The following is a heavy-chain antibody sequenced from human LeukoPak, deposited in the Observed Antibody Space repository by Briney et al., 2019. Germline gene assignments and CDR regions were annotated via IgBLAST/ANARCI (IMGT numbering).Heavy chain of an antibody. V-gene: IGHV2-70*11. CDR1: GFSLSTSGMC. D-gene: IGHD3-10*01. Sequence: SGSALVKPTQTLTLTCTFSGFSLSTSGMCVSWIRQPPGKALEWLARIDWDDDKYYSTSLKTRLTISKDTSKNQVVLTMTNMDPVDTATYYCARTPITMVRGVTKRLVDYWGQGTLVTVSS. CDR3: ARTPITMVRGVTKRLVDY. CDR2: IDWDDDK. J-gene: IGHJ4*02.